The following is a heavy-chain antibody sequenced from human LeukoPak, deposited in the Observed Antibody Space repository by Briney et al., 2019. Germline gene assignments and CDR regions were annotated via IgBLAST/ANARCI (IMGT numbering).Heavy chain of an antibody. CDR1: GGSISSYF. D-gene: IGHD3-9*01. CDR2: IYTSGTT. V-gene: IGHV4-4*07. J-gene: IGHJ3*02. CDR3: ARYPTRFDAFDI. Sequence: SETLSLTCTVSGGSISSYFWSWIRQPAGKGLEWIGRIYTSGTTNYNTTLKSRLTMSVDTSKNQFSLRLSSVTAADTAVYYCARYPTRFDAFDIWGQGTMVTVSS.